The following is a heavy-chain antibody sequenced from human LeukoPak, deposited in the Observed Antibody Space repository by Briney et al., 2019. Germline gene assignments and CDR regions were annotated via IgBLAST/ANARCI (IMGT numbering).Heavy chain of an antibody. CDR1: GDTSGSYA. CDR2: IIPLLGIT. D-gene: IGHD3-16*01. Sequence: GASVKVSCKASGDTSGSYAMNWVRQAPGQGLEWVARIIPLLGITNHAQKLRGRVTVTADTSTNTVYMELSSLRPDDTAVCYCARARSRITFGGIRHAFDIWGQGTLVTVSS. V-gene: IGHV1-69*04. J-gene: IGHJ3*02. CDR3: ARARSRITFGGIRHAFDI.